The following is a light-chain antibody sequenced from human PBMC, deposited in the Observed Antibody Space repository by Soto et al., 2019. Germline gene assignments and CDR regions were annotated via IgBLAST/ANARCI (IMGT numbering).Light chain of an antibody. CDR3: KQLNSYPLT. CDR1: QGISSY. V-gene: IGKV1-9*01. J-gene: IGKJ4*01. Sequence: DIQLTQSPSFLSASVGDRVTITCRASQGISSYLAWYQQEPGGAPKLLIYAASTLQSGVPSRFSGSGYGTEFTLTISSLQPEDFATYYCKQLNSYPLTFCGGTKVDIK. CDR2: AAS.